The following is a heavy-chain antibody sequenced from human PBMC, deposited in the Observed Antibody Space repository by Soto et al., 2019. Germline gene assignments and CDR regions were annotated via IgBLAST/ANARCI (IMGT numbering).Heavy chain of an antibody. CDR1: GFTFNNAW. D-gene: IGHD3-10*01. CDR3: TTALLYASGSYSHIYYHYGVDV. V-gene: IGHV3-15*01. J-gene: IGHJ6*02. CDR2: IKTKSDGGTT. Sequence: EVQLVESGGGLVKPGGSLRLSCAASGFTFNNAWMSWVRQAPGKGLEWVGRIKTKSDGGTTDYAAPVKGRFTISRDDSKNTLYLQMNSLKIEDTAMYYCTTALLYASGSYSHIYYHYGVDVWGQGTTVTVSS.